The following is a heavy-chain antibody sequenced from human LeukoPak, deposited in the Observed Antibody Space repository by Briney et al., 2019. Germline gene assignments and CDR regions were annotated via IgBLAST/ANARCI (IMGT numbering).Heavy chain of an antibody. Sequence: GASVKVSCKASGYTFTSYAMHWVRQAPGQRLEWMGWINAGNGNTKYSQEFQGRVTITRNTSISTAYMELSSLRSEDTAVYYCARSLLGSGWSRNDYGGQGTLVTVSS. V-gene: IGHV1-3*03. CDR2: INAGNGNT. CDR1: GYTFTSYA. CDR3: ARSLLGSGWSRNDY. D-gene: IGHD6-19*01. J-gene: IGHJ4*02.